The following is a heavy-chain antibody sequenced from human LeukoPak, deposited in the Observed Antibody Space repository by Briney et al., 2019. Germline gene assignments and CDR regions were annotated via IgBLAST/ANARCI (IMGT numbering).Heavy chain of an antibody. CDR1: GGSFSGYY. J-gene: IGHJ4*02. CDR3: ARGVIFDY. V-gene: IGHV4-34*01. Sequence: SETLSLTCAVYGGSFSGYYWSWIRQPPGKGLEWIGEINHSGSTNYNPSLKSRVTISVDTSKNQFSLKLSSVTAADTAVYYCARGVIFDYWGQGTLITVSS. CDR2: INHSGST. D-gene: IGHD2/OR15-2a*01.